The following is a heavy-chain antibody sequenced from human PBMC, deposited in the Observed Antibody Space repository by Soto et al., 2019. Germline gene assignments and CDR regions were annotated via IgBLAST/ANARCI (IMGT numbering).Heavy chain of an antibody. CDR2: IYSGGNT. CDR3: ARVETAPGIWGAFDI. CDR1: GFTVSSNY. V-gene: IGHV3-53*04. D-gene: IGHD2-15*01. J-gene: IGHJ3*02. Sequence: VQLVESGGGLVQPGGSLRLSCAASGFTVSSNYMSWVRQAPGKGLEWVSVIYSGGNTYYADSVKGRFTISRHNSKNTLYLQMNSLRAEDTAVYYWARVETAPGIWGAFDIWGQGKMVTVSS.